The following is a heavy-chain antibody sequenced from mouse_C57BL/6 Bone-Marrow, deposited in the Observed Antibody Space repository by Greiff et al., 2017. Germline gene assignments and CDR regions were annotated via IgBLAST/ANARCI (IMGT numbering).Heavy chain of an antibody. V-gene: IGHV5-2*03. D-gene: IGHD2-5*01. Sequence: EVKLVESGGGLVKPGESLKLSCESNEYEFPSHDMSWVRKTPGQRLELVAAINSDGGSTYYPDTMERRFIISRDNTKKTLYLQMSMLRSEGTALYYYARHRPPGSSNYSWFAYWGQGTLGTVSA. CDR3: ARHRPPGSSNYSWFAY. CDR2: INSDGGST. J-gene: IGHJ3*01. CDR1: EYEFPSHD.